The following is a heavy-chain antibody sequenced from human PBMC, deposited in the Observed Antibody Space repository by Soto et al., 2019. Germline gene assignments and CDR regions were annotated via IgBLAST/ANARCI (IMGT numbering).Heavy chain of an antibody. V-gene: IGHV3-21*01. CDR1: GFTFTTYD. CDR3: VRSGTARLLRHSWFDT. J-gene: IGHJ5*02. CDR2: ITTSSAYI. Sequence: EVQLVESGGGLVKPGGPLRLSCAAPGFTFTTYDMNWVPQVPGKGLEWVSSITTSSAYIYYADSLKGRIPISRDNAKNSLFLQMNSLRAEDTAVYYCVRSGTARLLRHSWFDTWGQGTLVTVSS. D-gene: IGHD2-21*01.